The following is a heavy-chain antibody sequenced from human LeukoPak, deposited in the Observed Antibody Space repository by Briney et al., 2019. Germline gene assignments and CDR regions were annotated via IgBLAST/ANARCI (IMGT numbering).Heavy chain of an antibody. CDR1: VYTFIHNW. D-gene: IGHD1-26*01. J-gene: IGHJ5*02. Sequence: GPSVKVSCKASVYTFIHNWMHWVRHPPRQGREWVGLIRPTGTTTLYAQRFQGRVNLTREMSTRTDYMEVRREISGDTCVYFCARDNSVGEVAWWFDPWGQGTLVIVSS. V-gene: IGHV1-46*01. CDR2: IRPTGTTT. CDR3: ARDNSVGEVAWWFDP.